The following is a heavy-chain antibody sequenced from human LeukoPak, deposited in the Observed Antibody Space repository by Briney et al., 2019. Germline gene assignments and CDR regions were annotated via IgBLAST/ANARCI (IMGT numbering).Heavy chain of an antibody. CDR2: ISYDGSNK. J-gene: IGHJ4*02. D-gene: IGHD3-3*01. V-gene: IGHV3-30*03. CDR3: APRLTDFWSGYP. CDR1: GFTFSSYA. Sequence: GGSLRLSCAASGFTFSSYAMSWVRQAPGKGLEWVAVISYDGSNKYYADSVKGRFTISRDNSKNTLYLQMNSLRAEDTAVYYCAPRLTDFWSGYPWGQGTLVTVSS.